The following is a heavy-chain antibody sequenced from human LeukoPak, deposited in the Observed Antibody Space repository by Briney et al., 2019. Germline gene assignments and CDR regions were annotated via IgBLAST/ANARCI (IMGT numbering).Heavy chain of an antibody. Sequence: GGSLRLSCAASGFTFSSYSMNWVRQAPGKGLEWVSSISSSSSYIYYADSVKGRFTISRDNAKNSLCLQMNSLRAEDTAVYYCARDRSSGWYLFDYWGQGTLVTVSS. J-gene: IGHJ4*02. V-gene: IGHV3-21*01. CDR2: ISSSSSYI. D-gene: IGHD6-19*01. CDR1: GFTFSSYS. CDR3: ARDRSSGWYLFDY.